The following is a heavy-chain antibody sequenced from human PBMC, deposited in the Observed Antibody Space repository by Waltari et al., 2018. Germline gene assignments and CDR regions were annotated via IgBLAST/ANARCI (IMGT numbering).Heavy chain of an antibody. CDR2: ISSSGSTI. CDR3: ATDPAPASFDI. Sequence: EVQLVESGGGLVQPGGSLRLSCAASGFTFSSYEMNWVRQAPGKGLEGVSYISSSGSTIYYADSVKGRFTISRDNAKNSLYLQMNSLRAEDTAVYYCATDPAPASFDIWGQGTMVTVSS. D-gene: IGHD2-2*01. J-gene: IGHJ3*02. V-gene: IGHV3-48*03. CDR1: GFTFSSYE.